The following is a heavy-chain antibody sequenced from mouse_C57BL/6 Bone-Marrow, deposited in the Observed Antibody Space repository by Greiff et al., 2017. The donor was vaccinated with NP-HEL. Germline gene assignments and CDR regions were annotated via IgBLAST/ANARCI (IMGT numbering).Heavy chain of an antibody. Sequence: QVQLKESGAELVRPGASVKLSCKASGYTFTDYYINWVKQRPGQGLEWIARIYPGSGNTYYNEKFKGKATLTAEKSSSTAYMKLNILTCEYTAVDVGARERGLLLPYFDYWGQGTTLTVSS. CDR1: GYTFTDYY. J-gene: IGHJ2*01. CDR2: IYPGSGNT. V-gene: IGHV1-76*01. CDR3: ARERGLLLPYFDY. D-gene: IGHD2-3*01.